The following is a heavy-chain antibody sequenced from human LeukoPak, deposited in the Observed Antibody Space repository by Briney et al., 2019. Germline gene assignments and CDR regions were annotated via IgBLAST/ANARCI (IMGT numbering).Heavy chain of an antibody. Sequence: ASVKVSCKASGYTFTGYYMHWVRQAPGQGLEWMGWISAYNGNTNYAQKLQGRVTMTTDTSTSTAYMELRSLRSDDTAVYYCARDGDYVTGLDYWGQGTLVTVSS. CDR2: ISAYNGNT. D-gene: IGHD4-17*01. CDR3: ARDGDYVTGLDY. CDR1: GYTFTGYY. V-gene: IGHV1-18*04. J-gene: IGHJ4*02.